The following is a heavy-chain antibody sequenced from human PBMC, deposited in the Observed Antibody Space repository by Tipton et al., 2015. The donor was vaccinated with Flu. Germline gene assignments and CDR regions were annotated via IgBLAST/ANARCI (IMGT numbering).Heavy chain of an antibody. CDR2: IYYSGST. Sequence: TLSLTCTVSGGSISTSNYYWDWIRQPPGKGLEWIGSIYYSGSTYYNPSLKSRVTISVDTSKNQFSLKLSSVTAADTAVYYCARLKYGGSYMWYFDLWGRGTLVTVSS. CDR1: GGSISTSNYY. J-gene: IGHJ2*01. CDR3: ARLKYGGSYMWYFDL. D-gene: IGHD1-26*01. V-gene: IGHV4-39*07.